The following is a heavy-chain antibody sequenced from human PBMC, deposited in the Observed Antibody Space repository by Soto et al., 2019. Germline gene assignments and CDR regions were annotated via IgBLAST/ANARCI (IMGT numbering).Heavy chain of an antibody. CDR1: GLTFSSYA. D-gene: IGHD3-9*01. CDR2: ISYDGSNK. J-gene: IGHJ4*02. CDR3: ARDYLPSTYYDILTGYYNQGSDY. Sequence: GGSLRLSCASSGLTFSSYAMHLVRQATGKGLEWVAVISYDGSNKYYADSVKGRFTISRDNSKNTLYLQMNSLRAEDTAVYYCARDYLPSTYYDILTGYYNQGSDYWGQGTLVTVSS. V-gene: IGHV3-30-3*01.